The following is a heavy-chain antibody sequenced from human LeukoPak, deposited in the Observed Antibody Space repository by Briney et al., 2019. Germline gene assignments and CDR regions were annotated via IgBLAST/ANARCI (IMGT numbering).Heavy chain of an antibody. CDR3: ARGFYDSSGYSHDAFDV. CDR2: MNPTGGKT. V-gene: IGHV1-8*01. Sequence: ASVKVSCKASGYTFTSYTSYDINWVRQASGQGPEWMGWMNPTGGKTVYAQMFQGRVTMTWDTSLNTVYMELSGLTSEDTAVYYCARGFYDSSGYSHDAFDVWGQGSMVTVSS. J-gene: IGHJ3*01. CDR1: GYTFTSYTSYD. D-gene: IGHD3-22*01.